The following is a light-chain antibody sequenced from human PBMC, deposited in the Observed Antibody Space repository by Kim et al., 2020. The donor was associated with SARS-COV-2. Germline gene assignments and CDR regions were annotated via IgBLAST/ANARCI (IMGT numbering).Light chain of an antibody. CDR3: QQRSNWPPIT. CDR2: DAS. J-gene: IGKJ5*01. Sequence: EIVLTQSPATLSLSPGERATLSCRASQSVSSNLAWYQQKPGQAPRLLISDASNRATGIPARFSASGSGTDFTLTISSLEPEDFAVYYCQQRSNWPPITFGQGTRLEIK. CDR1: QSVSSN. V-gene: IGKV3-11*01.